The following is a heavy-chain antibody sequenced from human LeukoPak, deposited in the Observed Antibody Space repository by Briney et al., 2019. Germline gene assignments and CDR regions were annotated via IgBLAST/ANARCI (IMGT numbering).Heavy chain of an antibody. J-gene: IGHJ6*03. D-gene: IGHD5-18*01. Sequence: GRSLRLSCAASGFNFNDHAMHWIRQAPGKGLEWVSGISWNRASLGYADSVKGRVTISRDNAKNSLYLQMNSLRAEDTALYYCAKEGGYSYGYENYYYYMDVWGKGTTVTVSS. V-gene: IGHV3-9*01. CDR3: AKEGGYSYGYENYYYYMDV. CDR2: ISWNRASL. CDR1: GFNFNDHA.